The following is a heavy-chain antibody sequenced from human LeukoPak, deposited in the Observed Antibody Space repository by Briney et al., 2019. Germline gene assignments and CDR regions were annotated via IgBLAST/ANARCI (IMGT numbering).Heavy chain of an antibody. Sequence: ASVKVSCKASGYSFTTYDINWVRQAPGQGLEWMGWMNPNSGKTNFAQKFQGRVTTTRTTSISTAYMEVSSLRSEDTAVCYCARGLSPSDYWGQGTLVTVSS. CDR3: ARGLSPSDY. V-gene: IGHV1-8*01. CDR1: GYSFTTYD. J-gene: IGHJ4*02. CDR2: MNPNSGKT.